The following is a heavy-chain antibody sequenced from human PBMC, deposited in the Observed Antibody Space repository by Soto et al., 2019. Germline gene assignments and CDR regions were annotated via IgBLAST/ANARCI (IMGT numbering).Heavy chain of an antibody. CDR1: GLTFSSYA. Sequence: GGSLRLSCAASGLTFSSYAMSWVRQAPGKGLEWVSAISGSGGSTYYADSVKGRFTISRDNSKNTLYLQMNSLRAEDTAVYYCAKVVDQTGAFDIWGQGTMVTVSS. V-gene: IGHV3-23*01. CDR2: ISGSGGST. CDR3: AKVVDQTGAFDI. J-gene: IGHJ3*02.